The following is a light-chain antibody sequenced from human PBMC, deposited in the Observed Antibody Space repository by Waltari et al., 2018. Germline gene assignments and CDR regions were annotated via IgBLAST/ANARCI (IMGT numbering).Light chain of an antibody. CDR3: QQYDNYPYT. CDR2: AAS. J-gene: IGKJ2*01. Sequence: DIQMTQSPSSLSASVGDRVSIPCRASQDIGNYLAWYQKKPGKAPKLLIYAASVLQAGVPSRFSGSGSGTDFTLTISSLQPEDAATYYCQQYDNYPYTFGQGTKLEIK. CDR1: QDIGNY. V-gene: IGKV1-27*01.